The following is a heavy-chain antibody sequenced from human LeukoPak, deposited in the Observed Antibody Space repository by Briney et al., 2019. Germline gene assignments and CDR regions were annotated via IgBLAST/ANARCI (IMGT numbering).Heavy chain of an antibody. V-gene: IGHV5-51*01. J-gene: IGHJ6*03. CDR2: IYPGDSET. Sequence: GESLKVSCKGSGYTFTSYWIGWVRQMPGKGLEWMGIIYPGDSETRYSPSFQGQVTISVDKSISTAYLQWRSLKASDTAIYYCARRATVPTGYYYYMDVWGKGTTVTVSS. CDR3: ARRATVPTGYYYYMDV. CDR1: GYTFTSYW. D-gene: IGHD4-17*01.